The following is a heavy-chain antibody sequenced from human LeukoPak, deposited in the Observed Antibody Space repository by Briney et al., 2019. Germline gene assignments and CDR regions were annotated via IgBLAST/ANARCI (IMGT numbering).Heavy chain of an antibody. CDR1: GFTFSNYW. Sequence: GGSLRLSCAASGFTFSNYWMSWVRQAPGKGLEWVANINQGSSEKYHVDSVKGRFTISRDNAKNSLYLQLNTLRPEDTAVYYCVQGWRDNWGQGTLVTVSS. CDR3: VQGWRDN. D-gene: IGHD2-15*01. V-gene: IGHV3-7*01. CDR2: INQGSSEK. J-gene: IGHJ4*02.